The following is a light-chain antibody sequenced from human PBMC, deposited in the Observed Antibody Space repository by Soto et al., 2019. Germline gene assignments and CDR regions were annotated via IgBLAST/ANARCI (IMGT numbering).Light chain of an antibody. J-gene: IGKJ1*01. CDR2: GAS. CDR1: QSFSSDY. Sequence: IVLTQSPGTLSLSPGERATLSCRASQSFSSDYLAWYQQKPGQAPRLLIYGASTRATGIPDRFSGSGSGTDFTLTISRLEPEDFAVYYCHHYGSSPSWTFGQGTKVEV. CDR3: HHYGSSPSWT. V-gene: IGKV3-20*01.